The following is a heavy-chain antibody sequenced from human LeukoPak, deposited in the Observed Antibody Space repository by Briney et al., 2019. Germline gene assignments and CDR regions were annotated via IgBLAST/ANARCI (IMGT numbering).Heavy chain of an antibody. J-gene: IGHJ4*02. CDR2: IYYSGNT. Sequence: SETLSLTCTVSGYSISSGYYWGWIWQPPEKGLEWIGSIYYSGNTYYNPSLKSRVTISIDTSKNQFSLKLRSVTAADTAFYYCARGKSRGSHIDYWGQGTLVTVSS. D-gene: IGHD1-26*01. CDR1: GYSISSGYY. CDR3: ARGKSRGSHIDY. V-gene: IGHV4-38-2*02.